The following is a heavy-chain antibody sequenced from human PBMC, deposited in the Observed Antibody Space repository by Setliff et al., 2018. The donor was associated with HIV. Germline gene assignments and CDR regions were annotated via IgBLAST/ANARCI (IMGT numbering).Heavy chain of an antibody. CDR3: AREGAAAGTSRPYFDY. CDR1: GYTFSSYD. Sequence: ASVKVSCKASGYTFSSYDINWVRQTAGQGLEWMGWMNPNSGNTGYAQKFQGRVTMTRNTSITTAYMELTNVTSEDTAVYYCAREGAAAGTSRPYFDYWGQGALVTV. D-gene: IGHD6-13*01. V-gene: IGHV1-8*01. J-gene: IGHJ4*02. CDR2: MNPNSGNT.